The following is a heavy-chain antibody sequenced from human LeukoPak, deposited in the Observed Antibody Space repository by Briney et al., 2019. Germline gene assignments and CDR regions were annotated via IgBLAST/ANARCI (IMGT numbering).Heavy chain of an antibody. V-gene: IGHV1-2*02. Sequence: ASVKVSCKASGYTFTSYYMHWVRQAPGQGLEWMGWINPNSGGTNYAQKFQGRVTMTRDTSISTAYMELSRLRSDDTAVYYCARPKDIVVVSDYFDYWGQGTLVTVSS. CDR2: INPNSGGT. CDR3: ARPKDIVVVSDYFDY. J-gene: IGHJ4*02. CDR1: GYTFTSYY. D-gene: IGHD2-2*01.